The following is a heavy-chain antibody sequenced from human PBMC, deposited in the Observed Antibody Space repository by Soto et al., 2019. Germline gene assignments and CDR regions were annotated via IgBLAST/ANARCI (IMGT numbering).Heavy chain of an antibody. CDR1: GGSFKSGRYS. CDR3: ARDCAYFDA. CDR2: VYHTGRT. Sequence: QVQLQESGPGLVKPSETLSLTCTVSGGSFKSGRYSCSWIRQPPGKVLVWIGYVYHTGRTSYNSSLKSQVSISLDTSKNQSSLNLASVTAADTAEYFCARDCAYFDAWGQVPLVTVAA. J-gene: IGHJ4*02. D-gene: IGHD2-21*01. V-gene: IGHV4-61*01.